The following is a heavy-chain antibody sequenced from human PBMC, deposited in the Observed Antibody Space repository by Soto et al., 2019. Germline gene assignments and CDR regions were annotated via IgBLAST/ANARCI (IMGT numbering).Heavy chain of an antibody. J-gene: IGHJ4*02. CDR1: GFTFSTYE. CDR3: VRDIMRASAADSLDY. D-gene: IGHD6-13*01. Sequence: GGSLRLSCAASGFTFSTYEFNWVRQAPGRGLEWISYISVSGNIIKYADSVKGRFTISRDNAENSLHLHMSSLRVDDTAVYFCVRDIMRASAADSLDYWGQGKQVTVSS. V-gene: IGHV3-48*03. CDR2: ISVSGNII.